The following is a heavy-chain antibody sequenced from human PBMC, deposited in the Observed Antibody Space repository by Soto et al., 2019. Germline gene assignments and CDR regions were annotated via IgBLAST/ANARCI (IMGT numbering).Heavy chain of an antibody. CDR1: GYSFTSYW. D-gene: IGHD3-16*02. CDR3: SGSYLSPNAFDI. J-gene: IGHJ3*02. Sequence: PGESLKISCKGSGYSFTSYWIGWVRQMPGKVLEWMGIICPGDSDTRXXPSFQGQXXISADKSISTXYLQWXSLKASDTANYYGSGSYLSPNAFDIWCQGTMVTVS. CDR2: ICPGDSDT. V-gene: IGHV5-51*01.